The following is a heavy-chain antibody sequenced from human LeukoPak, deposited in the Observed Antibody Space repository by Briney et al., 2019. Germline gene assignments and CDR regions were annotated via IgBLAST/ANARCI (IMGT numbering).Heavy chain of an antibody. CDR3: ASRGGSGKYDFDF. CDR1: GYTFTGYF. Sequence: ASVKVSCKASGYTFTGYFMHWVRQAPGQGLEWKGWIIPNSGDTNYAQKFQGRVTMTRDTSISTAYMELSSMRYDDTAVYYCASRGGSGKYDFDFWGQGTLVTVSS. D-gene: IGHD3-10*01. J-gene: IGHJ4*02. V-gene: IGHV1-2*02. CDR2: IIPNSGDT.